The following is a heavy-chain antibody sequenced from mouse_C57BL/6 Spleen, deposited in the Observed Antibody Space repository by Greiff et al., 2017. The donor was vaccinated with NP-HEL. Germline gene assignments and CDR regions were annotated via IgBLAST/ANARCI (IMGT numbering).Heavy chain of an antibody. D-gene: IGHD1-1*01. Sequence: EVKLEESGGGLVKPGGSLKLSCAASGFTFSDYGMHWVRQAPEKGLEWVAYISSGSSTIYYADTVKGRFTISRDNAKNTLFLQMTSLRSEDTAMYYCARMGYYGSSLYYFDYWGQGTTLTVSS. CDR1: GFTFSDYG. V-gene: IGHV5-17*01. CDR2: ISSGSSTI. J-gene: IGHJ2*01. CDR3: ARMGYYGSSLYYFDY.